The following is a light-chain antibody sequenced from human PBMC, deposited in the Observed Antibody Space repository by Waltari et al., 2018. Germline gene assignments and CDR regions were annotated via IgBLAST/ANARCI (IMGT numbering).Light chain of an antibody. J-gene: IGKJ1*01. CDR1: QSVDRA. Sequence: EIVLTQSPGTLALSPGERATLSCRASQSVDRALAWYQQKPGQAPRLLIYDASSRATGISDKFSGSGSGTDFSLTINRVEPEDFAVYFCQMYVRLPVTFGQGTKVEVK. CDR3: QMYVRLPVT. CDR2: DAS. V-gene: IGKV3-20*01.